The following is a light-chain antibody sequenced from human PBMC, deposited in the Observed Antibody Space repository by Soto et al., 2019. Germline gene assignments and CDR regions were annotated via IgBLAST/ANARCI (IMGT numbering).Light chain of an antibody. Sequence: SVLTQPPSASGTPGQRVTISCSGSSSNIGSNYVYWYQQLPGTAPKLLIYRNNQRPSGVPDRFSGSKSGTSASLGMSGLRSEDEVDYYCAAWDDSLSGYVFGTGTKVTVL. V-gene: IGLV1-47*01. CDR3: AAWDDSLSGYV. CDR2: RNN. CDR1: SSNIGSNY. J-gene: IGLJ1*01.